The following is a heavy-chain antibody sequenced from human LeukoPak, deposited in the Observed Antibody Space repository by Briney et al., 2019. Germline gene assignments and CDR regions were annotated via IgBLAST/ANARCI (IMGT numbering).Heavy chain of an antibody. Sequence: GGSLRLSCAVSGFTFSDHFLDWVSQAPGKGLEWVGRSRNKAKSYTTEYAASVKGRFSISRDDSKNSLYLQMNSLETEDTAVYYCVRVGSVSGSDYLDYWGQRTLVTVSS. J-gene: IGHJ4*02. D-gene: IGHD6-19*01. CDR2: SRNKAKSYTT. CDR1: GFTFSDHF. V-gene: IGHV3-72*01. CDR3: VRVGSVSGSDYLDY.